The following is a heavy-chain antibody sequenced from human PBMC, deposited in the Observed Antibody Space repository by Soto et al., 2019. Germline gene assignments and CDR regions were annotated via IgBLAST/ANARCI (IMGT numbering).Heavy chain of an antibody. Sequence: ASVKVSCKASGYSFTHYVIQWVRQAPGQRLEWMGWIGAGNGNTKYSQKFQGRVTITRDTSASTAYMELSSLRSEDTAAYYCARGPNPYYFDYLGQGTLVTVSS. CDR3: ARGPNPYYFDY. CDR2: IGAGNGNT. CDR1: GYSFTHYV. V-gene: IGHV1-3*01. J-gene: IGHJ4*02.